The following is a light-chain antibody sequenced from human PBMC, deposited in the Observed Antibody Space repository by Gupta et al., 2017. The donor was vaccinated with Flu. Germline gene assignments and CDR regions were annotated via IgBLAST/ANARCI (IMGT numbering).Light chain of an antibody. Sequence: SYVLTQPPSVSVAPGQTATTACEGDKIRTKSVHWHQQRPGQAPVLVVYDDSDRPSGIPERFSGSNSGNTATLTISRVEAGDEADYYCQVWDHASDHVVFGGGTKLTVL. CDR2: DDS. CDR3: QVWDHASDHVV. V-gene: IGLV3-21*02. J-gene: IGLJ2*01. CDR1: KIRTKS.